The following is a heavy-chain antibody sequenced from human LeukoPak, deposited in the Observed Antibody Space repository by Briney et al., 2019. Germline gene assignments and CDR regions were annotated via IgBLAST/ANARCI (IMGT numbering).Heavy chain of an antibody. Sequence: GGTLRLSCAASGFTFSSSAMSWVRQAPGKGLQWVSSISGSGDRTYYADSVKGRFAISRDNSKNTLYLQMNSLRAEDTAVYYCAREPYCGGDCYSDYWGQGTLVTVSS. CDR1: GFTFSSSA. V-gene: IGHV3-23*01. CDR3: AREPYCGGDCYSDY. D-gene: IGHD2-21*02. CDR2: ISGSGDRT. J-gene: IGHJ4*02.